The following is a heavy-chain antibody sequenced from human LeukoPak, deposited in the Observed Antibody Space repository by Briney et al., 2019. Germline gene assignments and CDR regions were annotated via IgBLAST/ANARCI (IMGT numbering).Heavy chain of an antibody. D-gene: IGHD1-26*01. CDR1: GYTFTSYG. CDR2: ISAYNGNT. J-gene: IGHJ3*02. V-gene: IGHV1-18*01. Sequence: ASVKVSCKASGYTFTSYGISWVRQAPGQGLEWMGWISAYNGNTNYAQKLQGRVTMTTDTSTSTAYMELRSLRSDDTAVYYCARDQGIVGARDAFDTWGQGTMVTVSS. CDR3: ARDQGIVGARDAFDT.